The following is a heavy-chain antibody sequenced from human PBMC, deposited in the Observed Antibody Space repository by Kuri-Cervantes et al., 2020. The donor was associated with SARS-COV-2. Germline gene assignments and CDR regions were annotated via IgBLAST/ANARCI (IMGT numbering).Heavy chain of an antibody. CDR1: GYTFTGYY. CDR2: ISPIVGDT. CDR3: ARSSSGSYSDFEY. Sequence: ASVKVSCKASGYTFTGYYMHWVRQAPGQGLEWMAIISPIVGDTTYAQRFRDRLSVTMDTSTSTVYMEVSSLTSEDTAVYYCARSSSGSYSDFEYWGQGTPVTVSS. J-gene: IGHJ4*02. D-gene: IGHD1-26*01. V-gene: IGHV1-46*01.